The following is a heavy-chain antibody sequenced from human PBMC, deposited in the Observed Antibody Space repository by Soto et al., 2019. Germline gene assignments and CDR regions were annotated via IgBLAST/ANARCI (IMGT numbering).Heavy chain of an antibody. V-gene: IGHV4-30-4*01. J-gene: IGHJ4*02. CDR3: AKGGYSYGEGYFDY. Sequence: SETLSLTCTVSGVSISSGDYYWSWIRQPPGKGLEWIGYIYYSGSTYYNPSLKSRVTISVDTSKNQFSLKLSSVTAADTAVYYCAKGGYSYGEGYFDYWGQGTLVTVSS. CDR1: GVSISSGDYY. CDR2: IYYSGST. D-gene: IGHD5-18*01.